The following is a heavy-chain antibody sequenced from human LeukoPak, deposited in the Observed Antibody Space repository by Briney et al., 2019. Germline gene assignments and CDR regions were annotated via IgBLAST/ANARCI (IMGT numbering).Heavy chain of an antibody. Sequence: GESLKISCKGSGYSFTSYWIGWVRQMPGKGLEWMGIIYPGDSDTRYSPSFRGQVTISADKSISTAYLQWSSLKASDTAMYYCARLGGVRYCSSTSCYPDWFDPWGQGTLVTVSS. CDR1: GYSFTSYW. J-gene: IGHJ5*02. D-gene: IGHD2-2*01. CDR2: IYPGDSDT. CDR3: ARLGGVRYCSSTSCYPDWFDP. V-gene: IGHV5-51*01.